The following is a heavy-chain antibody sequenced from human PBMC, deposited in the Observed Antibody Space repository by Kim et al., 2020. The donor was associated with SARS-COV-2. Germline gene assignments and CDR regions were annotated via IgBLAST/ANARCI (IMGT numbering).Heavy chain of an antibody. J-gene: IGHJ5*02. CDR1: GGSISNYY. V-gene: IGHV4-59*01. Sequence: SETLSLTCTVSGGSISNYYWTWIRQSPGKGLEWIAYIHYSGSTNYNPSLRSRVTMSIDTSKNQFSLRLSSVTAADTAVYYCARYSSSWNWFDPWGQGTLVTVSS. CDR2: IHYSGST. D-gene: IGHD6-13*01. CDR3: ARYSSSWNWFDP.